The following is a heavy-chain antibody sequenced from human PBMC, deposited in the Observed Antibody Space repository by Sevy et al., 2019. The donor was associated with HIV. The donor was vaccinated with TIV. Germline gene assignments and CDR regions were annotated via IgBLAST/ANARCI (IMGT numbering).Heavy chain of an antibody. CDR1: GYTLTELS. J-gene: IGHJ3*02. CDR2: FDPEDGET. D-gene: IGHD3-22*01. Sequence: ASVKVSCKVSGYTLTELSMHWVRLAPGKGLEWMGGFDPEDGETIYAQKFQGRVTMTEDTSTDTAYMELSSLRSEDTAVYYCATAPARILVVDDAFDIWGQGTMVTVSS. V-gene: IGHV1-24*01. CDR3: ATAPARILVVDDAFDI.